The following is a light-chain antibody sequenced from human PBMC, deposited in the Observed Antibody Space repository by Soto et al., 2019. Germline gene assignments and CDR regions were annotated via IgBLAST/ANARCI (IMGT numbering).Light chain of an antibody. CDR1: SSDVGGYNY. Sequence: QSVLTQPASVSGSPGQSITISCTGTSSDVGGYNYVSWYQQHPGKAPKLMIYDVSNRPSGVSNRFSGSKSGNTASLTISGLHAEDEADYYCSSYTSCSTLNYVFGTGTKVTVL. V-gene: IGLV2-14*01. J-gene: IGLJ1*01. CDR2: DVS. CDR3: SSYTSCSTLNYV.